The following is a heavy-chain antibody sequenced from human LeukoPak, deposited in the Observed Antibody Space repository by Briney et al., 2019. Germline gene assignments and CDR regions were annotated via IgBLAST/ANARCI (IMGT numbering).Heavy chain of an antibody. D-gene: IGHD5-12*01. CDR1: GGSISSYL. CDR2: IYYTGST. J-gene: IGHJ3*02. Sequence: SETLSLTCIVSGGSISSYLWTWIRQPPGKGLEWIGYIYYTGSTNYNPSLKSRVTISVDTSNNQFSLKLSPVTAADTAVYYCAGDSGGYGYGAFDIWGQGTMVTVSS. CDR3: AGDSGGYGYGAFDI. V-gene: IGHV4-59*01.